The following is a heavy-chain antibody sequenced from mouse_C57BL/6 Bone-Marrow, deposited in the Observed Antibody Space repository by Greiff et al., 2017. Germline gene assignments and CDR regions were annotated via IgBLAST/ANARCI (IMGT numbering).Heavy chain of an antibody. D-gene: IGHD1-1*01. Sequence: QVTLKVSGPELVKPGASVKISCKASGYAFSSSWMNWVKQRPGKGLEWIGRIYPGDGDTNYNGKFKGKATLTADKSSSTAYMQRSSLTSEDSAVYFCARMEDYYGSGNYWGQGTTLTVSS. V-gene: IGHV1-82*01. CDR3: ARMEDYYGSGNY. J-gene: IGHJ2*01. CDR1: GYAFSSSW. CDR2: IYPGDGDT.